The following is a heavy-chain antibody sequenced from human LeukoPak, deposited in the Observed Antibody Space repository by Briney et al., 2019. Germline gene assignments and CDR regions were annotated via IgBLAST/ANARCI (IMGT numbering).Heavy chain of an antibody. CDR1: GGSISSSNW. J-gene: IGHJ6*03. V-gene: IGHV4-4*02. CDR3: ARTTEGYCRGRSCYSYYYYMDV. CDR2: IYHSGST. Sequence: SGTLSLTCAVSGGSISSSNWWSWVRQPPGKGLEWIGEIYHSGSTNYNPSLKSRVTISVDKSKNQFSLKLSSVTAADTAVYYCARTTEGYCRGRSCYSYYYYMDVWGKGTTVTVSS. D-gene: IGHD2-15*01.